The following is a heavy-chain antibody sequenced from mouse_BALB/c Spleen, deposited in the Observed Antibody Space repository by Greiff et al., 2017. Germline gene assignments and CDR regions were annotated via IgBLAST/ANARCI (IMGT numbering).Heavy chain of an antibody. CDR2: ISSGGSYT. CDR3: ARKGLRHYFDY. V-gene: IGHV5-9-4*01. CDR1: GFTFSSYA. D-gene: IGHD2-2*01. Sequence: EVMLVESGGGLVKPGGSLKLSCAASGFTFSSYAMSWVRQSPEKRLEWVAEISSGGSYTYYPDTVTGRFTISRDNAKNTLYLEMSSLRSEDTAMYYCARKGLRHYFDYWGQGTTLTVSS. J-gene: IGHJ2*01.